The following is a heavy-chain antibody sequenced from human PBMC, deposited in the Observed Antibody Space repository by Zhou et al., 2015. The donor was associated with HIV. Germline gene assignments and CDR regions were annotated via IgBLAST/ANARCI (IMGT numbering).Heavy chain of an antibody. V-gene: IGHV1-69*06. CDR3: AREGWGSWYFDL. CDR2: IVPFFGTA. J-gene: IGHJ2*01. Sequence: QVQLVQSGAEVKKPGSSVKVSCKASGGTFSNHGISWVRQAPGQGLEWMGGIVPFFGTANYAQKFQGRVTINADKSTSTVYMELSSLRSEDTATYYCAREGWGSWYFDLWGRGTLVSVSS. CDR1: GGTFSNHG. D-gene: IGHD7-27*01.